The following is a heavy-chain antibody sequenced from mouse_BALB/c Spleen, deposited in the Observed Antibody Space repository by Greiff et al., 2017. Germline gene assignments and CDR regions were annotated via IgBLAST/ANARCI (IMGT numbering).Heavy chain of an antibody. J-gene: IGHJ2*01. D-gene: IGHD2-1*01. V-gene: IGHV5-17*02. Sequence: EVKLMESGGGLVQPGGSRKLSCAASGFTFSSFGMHWVRQAPEKGLEWVAYISSGSSTIYYADTVKGRFTISRDNPKNTLFLQMTSLRSEDTAMYYCARRNGNYLDYWGQGTTLTVSS. CDR3: ARRNGNYLDY. CDR1: GFTFSSFG. CDR2: ISSGSSTI.